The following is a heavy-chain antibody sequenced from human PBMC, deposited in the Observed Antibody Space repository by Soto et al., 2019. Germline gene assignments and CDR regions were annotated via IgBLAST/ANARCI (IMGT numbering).Heavy chain of an antibody. D-gene: IGHD5-12*01. CDR3: ASDIVATIGYYGMDV. CDR1: GFTFSSYA. J-gene: IGHJ6*02. V-gene: IGHV3-30-3*01. CDR2: ISYDGSNK. Sequence: QVQLAESGGGVVQPGRSLRLSCAASGFTFSSYAMHWVRQAPGKGLEWVAVISYDGSNKYYADSVKGRFTISRDNSKNTLYLQMNSLRAEDTAVYYCASDIVATIGYYGMDVWGQGTTVTVSS.